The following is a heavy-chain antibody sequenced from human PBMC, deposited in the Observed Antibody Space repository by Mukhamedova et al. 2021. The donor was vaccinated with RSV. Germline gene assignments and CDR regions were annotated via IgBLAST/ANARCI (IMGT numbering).Heavy chain of an antibody. CDR2: IGTGYST. D-gene: IGHD3-16*01. V-gene: IGHV3-72*01. J-gene: IGHJ4*02. CDR3: ARTYHDKKLDL. Sequence: IGTGYSTEYAASVKGRFTISRDGSKDLLYLQMNRLKAEDTGVYYCARTYHDKKLDLWGQGTLVTVSS.